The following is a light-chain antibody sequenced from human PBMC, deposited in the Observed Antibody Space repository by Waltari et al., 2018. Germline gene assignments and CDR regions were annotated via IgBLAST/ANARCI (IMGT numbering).Light chain of an antibody. V-gene: IGLV2-23*02. CDR3: SSYAGSSKGV. CDR1: SSHVGHYKR. J-gene: IGLJ2*01. CDR2: AVS. Sequence: QSALTQPASVSGSPGQSITISCTGTSSHVGHYKRVSWYQQPPGKAPKLMIYAVSKRPSGVSDRFSGSKSGDMASLTISGLQPEDEAEYFCSSYAGSSKGVFGGGTKVTVL.